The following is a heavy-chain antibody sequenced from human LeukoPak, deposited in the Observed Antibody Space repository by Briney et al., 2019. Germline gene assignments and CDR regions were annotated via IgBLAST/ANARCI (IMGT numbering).Heavy chain of an antibody. V-gene: IGHV3-30*02. CDR2: IRYDGSNK. J-gene: IGHJ4*02. CDR1: GLTFSSYG. CDR3: AKDRITMVRGVPPLFDY. Sequence: GGSLRLSCAASGLTFSSYGMDWVRQAPGKGLEWVAFIRYDGSNKYYADSVKGRFTISRDNSKNTLYLQMNSLRAEDTAVYYCAKDRITMVRGVPPLFDYWGQGTLVTVSS. D-gene: IGHD3-10*01.